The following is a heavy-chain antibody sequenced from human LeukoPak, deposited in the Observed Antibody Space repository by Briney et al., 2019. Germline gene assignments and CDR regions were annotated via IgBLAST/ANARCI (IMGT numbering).Heavy chain of an antibody. J-gene: IGHJ5*02. D-gene: IGHD3-9*01. V-gene: IGHV3-49*04. CDR2: IRSKAYGGTT. CDR3: TRDYDILTGPEWFDP. Sequence: SLRLSCTASGFTFGDYAMSWVRQAPGKGLEWVGFIRSKAYGGTTEYAASVKGRFTISRDDSKSIAYLQMNSLKTEDTAVYYCTRDYDILTGPEWFDPWGQGTLVTVSS. CDR1: GFTFGDYA.